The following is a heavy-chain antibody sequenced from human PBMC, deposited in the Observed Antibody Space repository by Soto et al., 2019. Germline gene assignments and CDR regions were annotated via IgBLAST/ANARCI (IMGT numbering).Heavy chain of an antibody. Sequence: GGSLRLSCAASGFTFNSYAMGWVRQTPGKGLEWVSAITGSGSDTYYVDSVKGRFTISRDNSKDTLYLQMNSLRAEDTAVYYCAKLGSSTGSPHYYFDYWGQGTLVTVSS. D-gene: IGHD7-27*01. CDR3: AKLGSSTGSPHYYFDY. CDR2: ITGSGSDT. V-gene: IGHV3-23*01. J-gene: IGHJ4*02. CDR1: GFTFNSYA.